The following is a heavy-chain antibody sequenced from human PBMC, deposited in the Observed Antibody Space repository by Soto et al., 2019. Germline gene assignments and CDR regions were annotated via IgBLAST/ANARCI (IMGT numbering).Heavy chain of an antibody. D-gene: IGHD2-21*02. CDR3: AREVTADRNYFDY. V-gene: IGHV1-69*12. CDR2: IIPMFGTA. CDR1: GGTFSSYA. J-gene: IGHJ4*02. Sequence: QVQLVQSGAEVKKPGSSVKVSCKASGGTFSSYAITWVRQAPGQGLEWMGGIIPMFGTANYAQKFQGRVTITADESTSTAYMELSRLRSEDTAVYYCAREVTADRNYFDYWGQGTLVTVSS.